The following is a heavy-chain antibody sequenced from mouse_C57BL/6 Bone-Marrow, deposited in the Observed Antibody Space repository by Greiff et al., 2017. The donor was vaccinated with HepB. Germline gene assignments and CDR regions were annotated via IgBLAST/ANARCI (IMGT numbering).Heavy chain of an antibody. CDR1: GYTFTDYY. CDR2: INPYNGGT. D-gene: IGHD6-2*01. Sequence: EVQLQQSGPVLVKPGASVKMSCKASGYTFTDYYMNWVKQSHGKSLEWIGVINPYNGGTSYNQKFKGKATLTVDKSSSTAYMELNSLTSEDSAVYCCARRGVVSYFDVWGTGTTVTVSS. CDR3: ARRGVVSYFDV. V-gene: IGHV1-19*01. J-gene: IGHJ1*03.